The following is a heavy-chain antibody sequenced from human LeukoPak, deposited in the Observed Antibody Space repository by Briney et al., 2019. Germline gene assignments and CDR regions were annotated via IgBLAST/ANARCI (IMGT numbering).Heavy chain of an antibody. D-gene: IGHD5-18*01. Sequence: GGSLRLSCAASGFTFSDYWMTWVRQAPGEGLEWVANIKQGGSEKYYVDSVKGRFSISRDNAKSSLFLQMNSLRADDTAVYYCAMAGYTDGPFDFDYWGQGTLVTVSS. CDR1: GFTFSDYW. CDR2: IKQGGSEK. CDR3: AMAGYTDGPFDFDY. V-gene: IGHV3-7*01. J-gene: IGHJ4*02.